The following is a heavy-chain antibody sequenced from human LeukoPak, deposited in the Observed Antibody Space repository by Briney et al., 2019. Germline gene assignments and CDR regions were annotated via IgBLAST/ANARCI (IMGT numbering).Heavy chain of an antibody. CDR2: IIPIFGTA. Sequence: SVKVSCKASGGTFSSYAISWVRQAPGQGLEWMGGIIPIFGTANYAQKFQGRVTMTRDTSTSTVYMELSSLRSEDTAVYYCARELGSRYGSGSYFVYWGQGTLVTVSS. CDR3: ARELGSRYGSGSYFVY. CDR1: GGTFSSYA. J-gene: IGHJ4*02. D-gene: IGHD3-10*01. V-gene: IGHV1-69*05.